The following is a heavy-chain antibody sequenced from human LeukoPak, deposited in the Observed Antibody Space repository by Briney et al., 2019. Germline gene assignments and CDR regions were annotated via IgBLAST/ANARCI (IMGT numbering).Heavy chain of an antibody. V-gene: IGHV3-23*01. CDR3: AKGSYFAN. CDR1: GFKLSDNA. J-gene: IGHJ4*02. CDR2: ISRPTGTT. Sequence: GALRLPCAASGFKLSDNALGWVRQAPGEGLEWVSTISRPTGTTYDSDSVRGRFTISRDNSKNTVSLQVNNLRAEDTAVYYCAKGSYFANCGQGTLVTVSS.